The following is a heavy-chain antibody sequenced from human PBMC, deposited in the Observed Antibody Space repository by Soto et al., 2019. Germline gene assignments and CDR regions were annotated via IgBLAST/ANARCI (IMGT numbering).Heavy chain of an antibody. D-gene: IGHD2-8*01. CDR2: ISAYNGNT. CDR1: GYTFTSYG. CDR3: ARTSIVLMVYAIHDY. V-gene: IGHV1-18*04. J-gene: IGHJ4*02. Sequence: GGPVKVSCKASGYTFTSYGISWVRQAPGQGLEWMGWISAYNGNTNYAQKLQGRVTMTTDTSTSTAYMELRSLRSDDTAVYYCARTSIVLMVYAIHDYWGQGTLVTVSS.